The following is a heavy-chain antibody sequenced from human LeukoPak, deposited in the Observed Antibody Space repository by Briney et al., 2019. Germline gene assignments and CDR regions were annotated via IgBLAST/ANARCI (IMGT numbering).Heavy chain of an antibody. CDR1: GGSISSSSYY. J-gene: IGHJ3*02. CDR2: IYYSGST. D-gene: IGHD3-9*01. V-gene: IGHV4-39*01. CDR3: ASLNYWNGYYDILTGSLGAFDI. Sequence: SETLSLTCTVSGGSISSSSYYWGWIRQPPGKGLEWIGSIYYSGSTYYNPSLKSRVTISVDTSKNQFSLKLSSVTAADTAVYYCASLNYWNGYYDILTGSLGAFDIWGQGTMVTVSS.